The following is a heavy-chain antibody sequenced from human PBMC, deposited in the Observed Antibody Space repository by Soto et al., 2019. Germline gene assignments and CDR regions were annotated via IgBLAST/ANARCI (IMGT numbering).Heavy chain of an antibody. D-gene: IGHD2-2*01. CDR3: ARVCSSTSCYETTVTTAGDY. Sequence: QVQLQESGPGLVKPSQTLSLTCTVSGGSISSGGYYWSWIRQHPGKGLEWIGYIYYSGSTYYNPSLKSRVTISVDTSKNQFSLKLSSVTAADTAVYYCARVCSSTSCYETTVTTAGDYWGQGTLVTVSS. J-gene: IGHJ4*02. CDR1: GGSISSGGYY. V-gene: IGHV4-31*03. CDR2: IYYSGST.